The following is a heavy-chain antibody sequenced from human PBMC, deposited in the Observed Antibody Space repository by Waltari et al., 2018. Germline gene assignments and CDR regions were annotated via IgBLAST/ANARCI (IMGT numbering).Heavy chain of an antibody. D-gene: IGHD3-10*01. J-gene: IGHJ4*02. Sequence: EVQVVESGGGLVQPGGSLRRSCVAAGFTVRNYWMSWVRQAPGKGLEWVANIKPDGSEKNHVDSVKGRFTISRDNAKNSLYLQMNSLRAEDTAVYYCVQGGFYYADWGQGTLVTVSS. CDR3: VQGGFYYAD. V-gene: IGHV3-7*01. CDR2: IKPDGSEK. CDR1: GFTVRNYW.